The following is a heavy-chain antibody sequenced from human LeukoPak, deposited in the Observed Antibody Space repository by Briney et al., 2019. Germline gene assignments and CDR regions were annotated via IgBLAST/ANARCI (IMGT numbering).Heavy chain of an antibody. CDR1: VYTFTSYG. CDR2: ISAYNGNT. V-gene: IGHV1-18*01. J-gene: IGHJ4*02. CDR3: ARDYHIVLMVYAIRRFDY. D-gene: IGHD2-8*01. Sequence: ASVKVSCKASVYTFTSYGISWVRQAPGQGLEWMGWISAYNGNTNYAQKLQGRVTMTTDTSTSTAYMELRSLRSDDTAVYYCARDYHIVLMVYAIRRFDYWGQRTLVTVSS.